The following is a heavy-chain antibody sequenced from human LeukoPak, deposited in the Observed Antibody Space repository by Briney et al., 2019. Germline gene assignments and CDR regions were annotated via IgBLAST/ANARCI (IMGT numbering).Heavy chain of an antibody. CDR3: ARYYADYDHWYFDL. CDR1: GFTFSSYA. D-gene: IGHD4-17*01. J-gene: IGHJ2*01. V-gene: IGHV3-23*01. Sequence: GGSLRLSCAASGFTFSSYAMTWVRQAPGKGLEWVSAISGSGDSTYYADSVKGRFTISRDNAKNSLYLQMNSLRAADTAVYYCARYYADYDHWYFDLWGRGTLVTVSS. CDR2: ISGSGDST.